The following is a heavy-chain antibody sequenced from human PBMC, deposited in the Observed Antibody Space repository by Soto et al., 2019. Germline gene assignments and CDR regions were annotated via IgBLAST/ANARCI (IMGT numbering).Heavy chain of an antibody. CDR1: GYPFTSYA. V-gene: IGHV1-3*01. J-gene: IGHJ3*02. Sequence: GGSVKVYFKTSGYPFTSYAMHLGRQAPGQRLEWMGWINAGNGNTKYSQKFQGRVTITRDTSASTAYMELSSLRSEDTAVYYCATAIADDAFDIWGRGTMVTVSS. CDR2: INAGNGNT. D-gene: IGHD2-2*01. CDR3: ATAIADDAFDI.